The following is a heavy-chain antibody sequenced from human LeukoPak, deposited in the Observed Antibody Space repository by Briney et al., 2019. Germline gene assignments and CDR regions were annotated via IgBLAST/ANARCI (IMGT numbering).Heavy chain of an antibody. CDR3: AKDHSGGAYE. CDR2: ISGSGSST. J-gene: IGHJ4*02. CDR1: GFTFSSYA. D-gene: IGHD3-16*01. Sequence: GGSLRLSCAASGFTFSSYAMSWVRQAPGKGLEWVSAISGSGSSTYYADSVKGRFAISRDNSKNTLYLQMSSLRAEDTAVYSCAKDHSGGAYEWGQGALVTVSS. V-gene: IGHV3-23*01.